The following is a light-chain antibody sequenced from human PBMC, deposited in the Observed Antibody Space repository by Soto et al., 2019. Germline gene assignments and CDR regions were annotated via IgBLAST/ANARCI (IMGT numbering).Light chain of an antibody. CDR3: QSYDGSLSGVV. Sequence: QSVLTQPPSVSGAPGQRVTISCTGSSSNVGAGYDVHWYHQLPGTAPKLLIYANNIRPSGVPDRFSGSKSGTSASLAITGLQAEDEADYYCQSYDGSLSGVVFGGGTKLTVL. CDR2: ANN. J-gene: IGLJ2*01. CDR1: SSNVGAGYD. V-gene: IGLV1-40*01.